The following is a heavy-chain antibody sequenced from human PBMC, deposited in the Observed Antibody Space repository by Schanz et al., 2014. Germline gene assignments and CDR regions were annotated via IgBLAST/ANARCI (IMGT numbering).Heavy chain of an antibody. Sequence: EVRLLESGGALEQPGGSLRLSCAASGITFSDYAMSWVRQAPGKGLEWVSTIASGGSHTFYADSVKGRFTISRDNAKNSLSLQMNSLRAEDTAVYYCAKELRPGTERPRGNFDYWGQGTLVTVSS. CDR2: IASGGSHT. J-gene: IGHJ4*02. V-gene: IGHV3-23*01. CDR3: AKELRPGTERPRGNFDY. CDR1: GITFSDYA. D-gene: IGHD6-13*01.